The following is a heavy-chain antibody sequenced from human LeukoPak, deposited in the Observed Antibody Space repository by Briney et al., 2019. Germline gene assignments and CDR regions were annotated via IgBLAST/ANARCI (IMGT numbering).Heavy chain of an antibody. J-gene: IGHJ4*02. D-gene: IGHD5-12*01. CDR1: GYTFTGYY. CDR2: INPNSGGT. V-gene: IGHV1-2*02. Sequence: ASVKVSCKASGYTFTGYYMHRVRQAPGQGLEWMGWINPNSGGTNYAQKFQGRVTMTRDTSISTAYMELSRLRSDDTAVYYCARGGYSGYDYSRFWYYFDYWGQGTLVTVSS. CDR3: ARGGYSGYDYSRFWYYFDY.